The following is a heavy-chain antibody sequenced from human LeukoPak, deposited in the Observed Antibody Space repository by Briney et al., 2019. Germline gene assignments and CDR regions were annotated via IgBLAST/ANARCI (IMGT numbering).Heavy chain of an antibody. CDR1: GFTFSVYV. CDR2: ISSDATDT. CDR3: VKAYPTDYYFDY. V-gene: IGHV3-64D*06. J-gene: IGHJ4*02. Sequence: GGSLRLSCAASGFTFSVYVMAWVRQAPGKGLEWVSGISSDATDTYYADSVKGRFTISRDNSKNTLFLQMSSLRAEDTAVYYCVKAYPTDYYFDYWGQGTLVTVSS.